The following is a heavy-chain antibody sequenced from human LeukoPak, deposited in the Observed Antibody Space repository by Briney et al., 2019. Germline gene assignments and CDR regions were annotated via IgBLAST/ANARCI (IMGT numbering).Heavy chain of an antibody. CDR3: ARPHKPQYCSSTSCYRRTLYYYYYMDV. J-gene: IGHJ6*03. V-gene: IGHV4-34*01. D-gene: IGHD2-2*01. Sequence: SETLSLTCAVYGGSFSGYYWCWIRQPPGKGLEWIGEINHSVSTNYNPSLTSRVTISVDTSKNQFSLKLSSVTAEETAVYYCARPHKPQYCSSTSCYRRTLYYYYYMDVWGKGTTVTISS. CDR1: GGSFSGYY. CDR2: INHSVST.